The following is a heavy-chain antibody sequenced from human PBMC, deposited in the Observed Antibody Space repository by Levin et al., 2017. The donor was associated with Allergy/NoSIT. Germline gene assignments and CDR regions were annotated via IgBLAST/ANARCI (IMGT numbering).Heavy chain of an antibody. CDR2: ISSSSSTI. V-gene: IGHV3-48*02. CDR3: ARVREQQLADAFDI. D-gene: IGHD6-13*01. CDR1: GFTFSSYS. J-gene: IGHJ3*02. Sequence: GGSLRLSCAASGFTFSSYSMNWVRQAPGKGLEWVSYISSSSSTIYYADSVKGRFTISRDNAKNSLYLQMNSLRDEDTAVYYCARVREQQLADAFDIWGQGTMVTVSS.